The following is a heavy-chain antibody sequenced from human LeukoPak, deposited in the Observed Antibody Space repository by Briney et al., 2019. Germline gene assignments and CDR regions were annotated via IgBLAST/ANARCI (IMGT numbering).Heavy chain of an antibody. Sequence: ASVKVSCKASGYTFTGYYMHWERQAPGQVLEWMGWTNPKSGNTAYAHKFPDRLTMTRNTSISTAYMELSSLRSEHTAMYYCARGMGYSYGPTYSTWFDPWGQGTLVTVSS. CDR2: TNPKSGNT. D-gene: IGHD5-18*01. J-gene: IGHJ5*02. V-gene: IGHV1-8*02. CDR3: ARGMGYSYGPTYSTWFDP. CDR1: GYTFTGYY.